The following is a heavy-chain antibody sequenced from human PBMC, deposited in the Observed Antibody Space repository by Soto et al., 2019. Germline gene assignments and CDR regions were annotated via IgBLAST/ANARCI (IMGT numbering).Heavy chain of an antibody. CDR2: INPNIGTT. CDR3: ARETRVASGSAIPRRNNWFDP. D-gene: IGHD3-10*01. V-gene: IGHV1-2*02. Sequence: QEQLVQSGAEVKKPGASVKVSCKASGYTFTGHYLHWVRQAPGQGLEWMGWINPNIGTTKYAQKFQGRVPMTRDTSISTAYMELSGLRSDDTALYYCARETRVASGSAIPRRNNWFDPWGLGTLVTVSS. J-gene: IGHJ5*02. CDR1: GYTFTGHY.